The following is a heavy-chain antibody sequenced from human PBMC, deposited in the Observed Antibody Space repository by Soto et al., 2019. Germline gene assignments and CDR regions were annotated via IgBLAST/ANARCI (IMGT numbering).Heavy chain of an antibody. CDR2: ISYDGSTE. Sequence: QAQLVESGGGVVQPGRSLRLSCAASGFTLSGYYMHWVRQAPVKGLEWVAVISYDGSTEYYADSVKGRFTISRDNSASRLSMQMNSLRPEDTAVYYCTKDDGYNDSTYYLYLGMDVWGQGNTLTLSS. CDR1: GFTLSGYY. V-gene: IGHV3-30*18. D-gene: IGHD5-12*01. CDR3: TKDDGYNDSTYYLYLGMDV. J-gene: IGHJ6*02.